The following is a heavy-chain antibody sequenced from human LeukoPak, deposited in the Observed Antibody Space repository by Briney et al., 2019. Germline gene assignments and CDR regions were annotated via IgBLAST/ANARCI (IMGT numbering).Heavy chain of an antibody. Sequence: GGSLRLSCAASGFTFSSYSMNWVRQAPGKGLEWVSSISSSSSYIYYADSLKGRFTISRDNAKNSLYLQMDSLRAEDTVIYYCARYNSGWNDYWGQGTLVTASS. J-gene: IGHJ4*02. D-gene: IGHD6-19*01. CDR2: ISSSSSYI. V-gene: IGHV3-21*01. CDR1: GFTFSSYS. CDR3: ARYNSGWNDY.